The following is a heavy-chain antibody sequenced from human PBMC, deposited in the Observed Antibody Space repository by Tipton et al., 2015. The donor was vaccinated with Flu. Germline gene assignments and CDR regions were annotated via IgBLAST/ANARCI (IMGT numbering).Heavy chain of an antibody. CDR1: GGSFRGYY. J-gene: IGHJ5*02. V-gene: IGHV4-34*01. D-gene: IGHD1-7*01. CDR3: ASNPGGTTNR. CDR2: INDSGST. Sequence: GLVKPSETLSLTCAVYGGSFRGYYWSWIRQPPGEGLEWIGEINDSGSTNYNPSLKSRVTISKDTSKKQFSLKLSSVTAADTAVYYGASNPGGTTNRWGQGTLVTVSP.